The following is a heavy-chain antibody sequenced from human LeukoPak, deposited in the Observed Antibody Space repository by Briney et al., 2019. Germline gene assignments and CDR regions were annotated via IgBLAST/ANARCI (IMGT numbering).Heavy chain of an antibody. CDR3: ARRRDWNGAFDI. CDR1: GGSISSGGYY. V-gene: IGHV4-61*08. CDR2: IYYSGST. Sequence: SQTLSLTCTVSGGSISSGGYYWSWIRQPPGKGLEWIGYIYYSGSTNYNPSLKSRVTISVDTSKNQFSLKLSSVTAADTAVYYCARRRDWNGAFDIWGQGTMVTVSS. D-gene: IGHD1-1*01. J-gene: IGHJ3*02.